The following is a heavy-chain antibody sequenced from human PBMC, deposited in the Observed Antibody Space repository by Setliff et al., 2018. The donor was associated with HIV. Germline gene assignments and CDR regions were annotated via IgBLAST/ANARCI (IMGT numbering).Heavy chain of an antibody. CDR2: INANGGGT. CDR3: ARVAVPGLAYFPH. CDR1: GYH. Sequence: ASVKVSCKASGYHLHWLRQAPGQGLEWMGIINANGGGTSYAQKFQGRVTITRDTSTNTVYMEMSGLRSEDTAVFYCARVAVPGLAYFPHWGQGTLVTVSS. V-gene: IGHV1-46*01. J-gene: IGHJ1*01. D-gene: IGHD6-19*01.